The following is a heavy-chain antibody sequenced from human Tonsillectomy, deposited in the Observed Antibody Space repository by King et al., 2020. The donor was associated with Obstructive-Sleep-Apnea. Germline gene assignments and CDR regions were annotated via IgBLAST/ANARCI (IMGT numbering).Heavy chain of an antibody. CDR1: GFTFSDHY. D-gene: IGHD1-26*01. V-gene: IGHV3-72*01. CDR2: TRNKANSYTT. Sequence: VQLVESGGGLVQPGGSLRLSCAASGFTFSDHYMDWVRQAPGKGLEWVGRTRNKANSYTTEYAASVKGRFTISRDDSKNSLYLQMNSLKTEDTAVYYCARVLLVEVEWELLDYYGMDVWGQGTTVTVSS. CDR3: ARVLLVEVEWELLDYYGMDV. J-gene: IGHJ6*02.